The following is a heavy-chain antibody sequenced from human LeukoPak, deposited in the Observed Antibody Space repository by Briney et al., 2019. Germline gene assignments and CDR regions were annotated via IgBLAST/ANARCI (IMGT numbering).Heavy chain of an antibody. Sequence: QAGGSLRLSCAASGVIFSSYAMSWVRQAPGKGLEWVSAISGSGGSTYYADSVKGRFTISRDNSKNTLYLQMNSLRAEDTAVYYCAKVQHPVLWYFDYWGQGTLVTVSS. CDR3: AKVQHPVLWYFDY. J-gene: IGHJ4*02. CDR1: GVIFSSYA. CDR2: ISGSGGST. V-gene: IGHV3-23*01. D-gene: IGHD2-21*01.